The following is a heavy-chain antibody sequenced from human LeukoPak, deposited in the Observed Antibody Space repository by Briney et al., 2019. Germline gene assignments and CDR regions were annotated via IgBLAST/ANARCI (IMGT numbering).Heavy chain of an antibody. Sequence: GGSLRLSCAASGFTFSSYSMNWVRQAPGKGLEWVSSISSSSSNIYYADSVKGRFTISRDNARNSLYLQMNSLRAEDTAVYYCAKEYYYDSSGYLGYFDYWGQGTLVTVSS. CDR2: ISSSSSNI. V-gene: IGHV3-21*01. D-gene: IGHD3-22*01. CDR3: AKEYYYDSSGYLGYFDY. J-gene: IGHJ4*02. CDR1: GFTFSSYS.